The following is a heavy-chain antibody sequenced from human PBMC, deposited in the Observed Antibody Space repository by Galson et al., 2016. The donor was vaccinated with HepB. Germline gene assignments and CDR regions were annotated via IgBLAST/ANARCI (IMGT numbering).Heavy chain of an antibody. CDR3: LRDDDFGGSSGSGGS. D-gene: IGHD3-10*01. J-gene: IGHJ5*02. CDR1: GIPFRISG. V-gene: IGHV3-33*01. CDR2: IWSDGSSE. Sequence: SLRLSCAASGIPFRISGMHWVRQAPGKGLEWVAMIWSDGSSEYYADSVKGRFTISRDNSRNTLYLQMDSLRSDDTAIYYCLRDDDFGGSSGSGGSWGQGTLVTVS.